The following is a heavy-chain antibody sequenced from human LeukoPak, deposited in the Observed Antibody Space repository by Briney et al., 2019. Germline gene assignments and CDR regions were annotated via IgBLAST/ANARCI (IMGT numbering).Heavy chain of an antibody. V-gene: IGHV3-7*03. D-gene: IGHD4-11*01. J-gene: IGHJ4*02. CDR2: IKQDGSEK. CDR3: AKSPEYTVTTFDY. CDR1: GFTFSSYW. Sequence: PGGSLRLSCAASGFTFSSYWMSWVRQAPGKGLEWVANIKQDGSEKYYVDSVKGRFTISRDNSKNTLYLQMNSLRAEDTAVYYCAKSPEYTVTTFDYWGQGTLVTVSS.